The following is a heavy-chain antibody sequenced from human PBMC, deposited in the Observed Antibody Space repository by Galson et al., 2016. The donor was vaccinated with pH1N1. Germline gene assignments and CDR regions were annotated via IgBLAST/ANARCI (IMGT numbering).Heavy chain of an antibody. Sequence: PALVKPTQNLTLTCTFSGFSLSTSGMRVSWIRQPPGKALEWLARIEWDDDKFYSTSLKTRLSISKDTSKNQVVLTMTNMDPEDTATYYCGRNPAFVGGAIDIWGRGTLVTVSS. CDR2: IEWDDDK. V-gene: IGHV2-70*04. CDR3: GRNPAFVGGAIDI. CDR1: GFSLSTSGMR. J-gene: IGHJ3*02. D-gene: IGHD2-15*01.